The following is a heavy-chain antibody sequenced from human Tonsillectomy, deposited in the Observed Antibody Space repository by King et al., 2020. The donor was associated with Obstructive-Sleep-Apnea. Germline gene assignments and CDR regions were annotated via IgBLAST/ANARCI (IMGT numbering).Heavy chain of an antibody. V-gene: IGHV4-34*01. CDR3: ARAKGYCSSTSCYPREFDP. D-gene: IGHD2-2*01. J-gene: IGHJ5*02. CDR2: INHSGST. Sequence: VQLQQWGAGLLKPSETLSLTCAVYGGSFSGYYWSWIRQPPGKGLEWIGEINHSGSTTSNPPPKSRVTISVDTSRNQFSLKLSSVTAADTAVYYCARAKGYCSSTSCYPREFDPWGQGTLVTVSS. CDR1: GGSFSGYY.